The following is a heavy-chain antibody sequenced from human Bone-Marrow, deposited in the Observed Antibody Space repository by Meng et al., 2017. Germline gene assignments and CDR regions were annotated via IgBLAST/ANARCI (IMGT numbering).Heavy chain of an antibody. CDR2: ISGSGGST. J-gene: IGHJ4*02. CDR3: PKDLGRIAVAGTRY. CDR1: GFTFSSYS. Sequence: GESLKISCAASGFTFSSYSMNWVRQAPGKGLEWVSAISGSGGSTYYADSVKGRFTISRDNSKNTLYLQMNSLRAENTAVYYCPKDLGRIAVAGTRYWGQGTLVTVSS. D-gene: IGHD6-19*01. V-gene: IGHV3-23*01.